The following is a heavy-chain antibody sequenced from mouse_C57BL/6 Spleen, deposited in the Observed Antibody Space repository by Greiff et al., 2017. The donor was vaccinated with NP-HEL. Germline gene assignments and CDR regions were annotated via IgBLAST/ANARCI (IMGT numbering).Heavy chain of an antibody. CDR2: LSSGSSTI. D-gene: IGHD3-2*02. CDR3: ARKATGWYFDV. Sequence: EVMLVESGGGLVKPGGSLKLSCAASGFTFSDYGMHWVRQAPEKGLEWVAYLSSGSSTIYYADTVKGRFTISRDNAKNTLFLQMTSLRSEDTAMYYCARKATGWYFDVWGTGTTVTVSS. CDR1: GFTFSDYG. J-gene: IGHJ1*03. V-gene: IGHV5-17*01.